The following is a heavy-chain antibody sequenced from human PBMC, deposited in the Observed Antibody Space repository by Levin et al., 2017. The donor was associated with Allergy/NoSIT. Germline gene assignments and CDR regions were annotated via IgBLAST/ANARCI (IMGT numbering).Heavy chain of an antibody. D-gene: IGHD6-6*01. CDR2: IFYSGRT. CDR1: YASISSSSFS. Sequence: SETLSLTCSVSYASISSSSFSWGWIRQPPGKGLEWIGTIFYSGRTHYNPSLKSRVTMSLDKPENQFPLKLTSVTAADTAVYFCAWTYSSSSTWFDPWGQGTLVTVSS. CDR3: AWTYSSSSTWFDP. V-gene: IGHV4-39*01. J-gene: IGHJ5*02.